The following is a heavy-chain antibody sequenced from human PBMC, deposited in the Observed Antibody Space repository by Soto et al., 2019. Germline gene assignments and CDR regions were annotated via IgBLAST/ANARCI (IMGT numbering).Heavy chain of an antibody. CDR1: GFTFNDYY. V-gene: IGHV3-11*06. CDR2: ISSSSGYT. Sequence: QVQLVESGGGLVKPGGSLRLSCVASGFTFNDYYMSWLRQAPGKGLEWVSYISSSSGYTNYADSVKGRFTISRDNARNSLYLQMNSLRAEDTAVYYCARGGTTVTDFWGQGTLVTVSS. CDR3: ARGGTTVTDF. D-gene: IGHD4-17*01. J-gene: IGHJ4*02.